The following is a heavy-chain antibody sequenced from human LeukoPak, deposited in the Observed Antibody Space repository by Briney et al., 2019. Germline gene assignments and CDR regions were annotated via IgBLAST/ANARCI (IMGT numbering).Heavy chain of an antibody. D-gene: IGHD3-10*01. CDR1: GVSVSTSDG. V-gene: IGHV4/OR15-8*02. CDR3: AGSRVRGVIGVDAFDI. Sequence: PSETLSLTCDVSGVSVSTSDGWSWVRQSPGKALEWLGHIYQNETTNYNPSLKSRLIISIDKANNQFSLKLSSVTAADTAVYYCAGSRVRGVIGVDAFDIWGQGTMVTVSS. CDR2: IYQNETT. J-gene: IGHJ3*02.